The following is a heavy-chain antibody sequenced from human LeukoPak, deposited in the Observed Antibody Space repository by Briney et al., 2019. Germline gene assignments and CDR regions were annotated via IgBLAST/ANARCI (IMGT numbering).Heavy chain of an antibody. CDR3: ARGKAGRGSHRHNWWFDP. V-gene: IGHV1-8*01. D-gene: IGHD1-26*01. CDR1: GYTFTSYD. J-gene: IGHJ5*02. CDR2: MNPNSSNT. Sequence: ASVKVSCKASGYTFTSYDINWVRQATGQGLEWMGWMNPNSSNTGYAQKFQGRVTMTRNTSISTAYMELSSLRSEDTAVYYCARGKAGRGSHRHNWWFDPWGQGTLVTVSS.